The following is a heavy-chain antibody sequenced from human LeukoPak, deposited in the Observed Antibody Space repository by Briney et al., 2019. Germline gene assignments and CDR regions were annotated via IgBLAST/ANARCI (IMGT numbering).Heavy chain of an antibody. D-gene: IGHD3-22*01. CDR3: ARDPLGGSSGYLDY. J-gene: IGHJ4*02. V-gene: IGHV3-48*01. CDR2: ISSSSSTI. CDR1: GFTFSSYS. Sequence: PGGSLRLPCAASGFTFSSYSMNWVRQAPGKGLEWVSYISSSSSTIYYADSVKGRFTISRDNAKNSLYLQMNSLRAEDTAVYYCARDPLGGSSGYLDYWGQGTLVTVSS.